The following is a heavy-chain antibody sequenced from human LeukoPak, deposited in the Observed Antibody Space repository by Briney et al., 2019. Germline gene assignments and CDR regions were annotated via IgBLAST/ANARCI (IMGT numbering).Heavy chain of an antibody. CDR1: GGSISSSSYY. Sequence: SSETLSLTCTVSGGSISSSSYYWGWLRQPPGTGLEWIGSIYYSGSTYYNPSLKSPVTISVDTSKNPFSLTVSCVSPADTALYYCARADSSSWYWNWFDPWGQGTLVTVSS. J-gene: IGHJ5*02. CDR3: ARADSSSWYWNWFDP. V-gene: IGHV4-39*01. CDR2: IYYSGST. D-gene: IGHD6-13*01.